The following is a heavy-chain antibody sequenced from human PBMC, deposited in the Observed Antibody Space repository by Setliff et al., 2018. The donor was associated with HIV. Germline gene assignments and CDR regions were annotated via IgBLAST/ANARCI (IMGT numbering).Heavy chain of an antibody. CDR2: IYYGGNT. CDR3: ARGIAAAYTYYYMDV. V-gene: IGHV4-59*01. Sequence: SETLSLTCSVSGGSISSYYWSWIRQPPGKGLEWIGYIYYGGNTNYNPSLKSRVTTAVDRSTNQFSLKLSSVTAADTAMYYCARGIAAAYTYYYMDVWGKGTAVTVSS. J-gene: IGHJ6*03. CDR1: GGSISSYY. D-gene: IGHD6-13*01.